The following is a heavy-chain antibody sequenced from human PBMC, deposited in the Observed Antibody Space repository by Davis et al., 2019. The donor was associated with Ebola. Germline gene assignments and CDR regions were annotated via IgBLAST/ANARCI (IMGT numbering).Heavy chain of an antibody. CDR1: VITFSSYA. V-gene: IGHV3-21*01. D-gene: IGHD3-22*01. CDR2: ISSSAYYI. CDR3: ARGGYYDSSGYSHAAFDI. Sequence: PGGSLRLSCTDSVITFSSYAMTWVRQAPGKGLEWVSSISSSAYYIYYADSLKGRFTISRDNAKNSLYLQMNSLRAEDTAIYYCARGGYYDSSGYSHAAFDIWGLGTMVTVSS. J-gene: IGHJ3*02.